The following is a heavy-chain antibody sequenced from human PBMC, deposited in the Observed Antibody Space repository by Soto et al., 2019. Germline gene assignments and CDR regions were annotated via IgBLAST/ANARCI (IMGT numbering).Heavy chain of an antibody. V-gene: IGHV3-48*02. CDR1: GFIFSGYS. D-gene: IGHD3-16*01. CDR3: VTANTFDHYSGFDV. J-gene: IGHJ6*02. CDR2: ISSSGSII. Sequence: GESLKISCAASGFIFSGYSMNWVRQAPGKGLEWVSYISSSGSIIKYADSVKGRFTVSRDNAKNSLFLQMNSLRDVDTAVYYCVTANTFDHYSGFDVWGQGNTVTVSS.